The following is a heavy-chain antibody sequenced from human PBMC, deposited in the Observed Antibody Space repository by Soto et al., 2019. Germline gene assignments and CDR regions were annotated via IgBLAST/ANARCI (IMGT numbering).Heavy chain of an antibody. V-gene: IGHV3-30*18. D-gene: IGHD2-15*01. CDR1: GFTFSIYG. CDR3: AKDPGMGEGHIPGYGFDY. J-gene: IGHJ4*02. CDR2: ISYDGSNK. Sequence: GGSLRLSCAASGFTFSIYGMHWVRQAPGKGLEWVAVISYDGSNKYYADSVKGRFTISRDNSKNTLYLQMNSLRAEDTAVYYCAKDPGMGEGHIPGYGFDYWGQGTLVTVSS.